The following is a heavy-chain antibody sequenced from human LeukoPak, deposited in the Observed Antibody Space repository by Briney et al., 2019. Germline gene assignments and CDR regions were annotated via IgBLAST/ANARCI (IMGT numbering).Heavy chain of an antibody. J-gene: IGHJ2*01. V-gene: IGHV4-61*02. CDR2: IYTSGST. CDR1: GGSISSGSYY. D-gene: IGHD1-26*01. CDR3: ARDRVGYWYFDL. Sequence: SQTLSLTCTVSGGSISSGSYYWSWIRQPAGKGLEWIWRIYTSGSTNYNPSPKSRVTISVDTSKNQFSLKLSSVTAADTAVYYCARDRVGYWYFDLWGRGTLVTVSS.